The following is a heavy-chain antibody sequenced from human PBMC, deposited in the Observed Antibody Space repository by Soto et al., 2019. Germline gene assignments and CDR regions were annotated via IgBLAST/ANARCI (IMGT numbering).Heavy chain of an antibody. CDR2: IYYSGST. Sequence: SETLSLTCTVSGGSISSYYWSLIRQPPGKVLEWIGYIYYSGSTNYNPSLKSRITISADTSKNQFSLKLSSVTAADTAVYYCGVFFFYYGSATRYIDTRAKRNTVTVSS. CDR3: GVFFFYYGSATRYIDT. CDR1: GGSISSYY. V-gene: IGHV4-59*08. D-gene: IGHD3-16*01. J-gene: IGHJ6*04.